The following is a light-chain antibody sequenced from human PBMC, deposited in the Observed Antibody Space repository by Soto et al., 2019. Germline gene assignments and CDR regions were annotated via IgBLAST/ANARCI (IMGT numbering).Light chain of an antibody. Sequence: EIVLTQSPATLSLSPGESATLSCRASQSVSSYLAWYQQKPGQAPRILIYDESNRATGIPDRFSGSGSGTDFTLTISGLQPEDFAVYYCQKYGTSPGTCGQGTKVDIK. CDR1: QSVSSY. V-gene: IGKV3-20*01. CDR3: QKYGTSPGT. CDR2: DES. J-gene: IGKJ1*01.